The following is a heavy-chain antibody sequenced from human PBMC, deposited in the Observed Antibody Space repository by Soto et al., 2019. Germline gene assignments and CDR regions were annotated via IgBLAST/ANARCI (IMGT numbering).Heavy chain of an antibody. CDR3: ARGDSTDCSNGVCSFFYNHDMDV. V-gene: IGHV1-2*04. CDR2: INPKSGGT. D-gene: IGHD2-8*01. Sequence: ASVKVSCKASGYSFTDYHIHWVRQAPGQGLEWLGRINPKSGGTSTAQKFQGWVTMTTDTSISTASMELTRLTSDDTAIYYCARGDSTDCSNGVCSFFYNHDMDVWGQGSTVTVSS. CDR1: GYSFTDYH. J-gene: IGHJ6*02.